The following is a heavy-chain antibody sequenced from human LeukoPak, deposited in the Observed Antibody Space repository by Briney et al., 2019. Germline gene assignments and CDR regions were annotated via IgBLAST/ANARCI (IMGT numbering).Heavy chain of an antibody. Sequence: SETLSLTCAVYGGSFSGYYWSWIRQPPGKGLEWIGEINHSGSTNYNPSLKSRVTISVGTSKNQFSLKLSSVTAADTAVYYCAREDDYDSSGYYYEPSEYFQHWGQGTLVTVSS. CDR3: AREDDYDSSGYYYEPSEYFQH. D-gene: IGHD3-22*01. CDR1: GGSFSGYY. V-gene: IGHV4-34*01. J-gene: IGHJ1*01. CDR2: INHSGST.